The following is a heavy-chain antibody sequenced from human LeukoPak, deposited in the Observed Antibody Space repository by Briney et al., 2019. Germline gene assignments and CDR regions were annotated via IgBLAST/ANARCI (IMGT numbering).Heavy chain of an antibody. V-gene: IGHV3-30-3*01. CDR3: ARGDSSGYRAKAFDI. J-gene: IGHJ3*02. Sequence: GGSLRLSCAASGFTFSSYAMHWVRQAPGKGLEWVAVISYDGSNKYYADSVKGRFTISRDNAKNSLYLQMNSLRAEDTAVYYCARGDSSGYRAKAFDIWGQGTMVTVSS. CDR1: GFTFSSYA. CDR2: ISYDGSNK. D-gene: IGHD3-22*01.